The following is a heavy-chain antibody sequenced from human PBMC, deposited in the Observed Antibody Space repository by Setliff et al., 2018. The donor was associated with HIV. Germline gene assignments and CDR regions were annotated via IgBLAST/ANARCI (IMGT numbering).Heavy chain of an antibody. CDR2: ISISDNVI. CDR3: ARSNCGGDCDAFDI. J-gene: IGHJ3*02. CDR1: GFTFSSYA. Sequence: LRLSCAASGFTFSSYAMHWVRQAPGKGLEWVSYISISDNVIYYADSVKGRFTISRDNAKNSLYLQMNSLRAEDTAVYYCARSNCGGDCDAFDIWGQGTMVTVSS. D-gene: IGHD2-21*02. V-gene: IGHV3-21*05.